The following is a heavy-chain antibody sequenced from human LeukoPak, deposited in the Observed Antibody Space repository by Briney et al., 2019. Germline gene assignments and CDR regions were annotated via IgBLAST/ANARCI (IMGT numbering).Heavy chain of an antibody. Sequence: GESLKISCQGSGYSFTSYWIGWVRQMPGKGLEWMGIIYPGDSDTRYSPSFQGQVTISADKSISTAYQQRSSLKASDTAMYYCARLGNSSGWIPDAFDIWGQGTMATVSS. V-gene: IGHV5-51*01. J-gene: IGHJ3*02. CDR1: GYSFTSYW. D-gene: IGHD6-19*01. CDR2: IYPGDSDT. CDR3: ARLGNSSGWIPDAFDI.